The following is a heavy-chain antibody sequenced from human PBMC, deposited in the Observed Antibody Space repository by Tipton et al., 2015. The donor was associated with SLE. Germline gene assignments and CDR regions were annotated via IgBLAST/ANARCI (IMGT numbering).Heavy chain of an antibody. CDR2: IYYSGNT. CDR3: ARATDWNLSPDV. Sequence: TLSLTCTVSGGSIRSSRHYWTWIRQLPGKGLEWIGYIYYSGNTYYNPSLGSRLTISVDTSKDQFSLRLTSVTAADTAVYYCARATDWNLSPDVWGKGTTVTVSS. J-gene: IGHJ6*04. D-gene: IGHD1-7*01. V-gene: IGHV4-31*03. CDR1: GGSIRSSRHY.